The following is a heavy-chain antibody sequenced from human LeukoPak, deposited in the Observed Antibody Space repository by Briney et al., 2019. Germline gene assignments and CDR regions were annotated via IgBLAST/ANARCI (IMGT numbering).Heavy chain of an antibody. Sequence: GTSVKVSCKASGYTFTSYDINWVRQATGQGLEWMGWMNPNSGNTGYAQKFQGRVTMTRNTSISTAYMELSSLRSEDTAVYYCARGKTPDVTTYYYYGMDVWGQGTTVTVSS. D-gene: IGHD4-4*01. CDR2: MNPNSGNT. J-gene: IGHJ6*02. V-gene: IGHV1-8*01. CDR3: ARGKTPDVTTYYYYGMDV. CDR1: GYTFTSYD.